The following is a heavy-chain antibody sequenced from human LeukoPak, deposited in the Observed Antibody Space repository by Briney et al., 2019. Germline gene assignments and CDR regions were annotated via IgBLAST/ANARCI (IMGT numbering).Heavy chain of an antibody. Sequence: GRSLRLSCAASGFTFSSYGMHWVRQAPGKGLEWVAVISYDGSNKYYADSVKGRFTISRDNSKNTLYLQMNSLRAEDTAVYYCAKDLVSSSGYYYYGIDVWGQGPTVTVSS. J-gene: IGHJ6*02. CDR3: AKDLVSSSGYYYYGIDV. CDR1: GFTFSSYG. D-gene: IGHD6-13*01. CDR2: ISYDGSNK. V-gene: IGHV3-30*18.